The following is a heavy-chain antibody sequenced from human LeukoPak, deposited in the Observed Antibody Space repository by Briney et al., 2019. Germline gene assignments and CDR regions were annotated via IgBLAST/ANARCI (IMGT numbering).Heavy chain of an antibody. Sequence: GGSLRLSCAASGFTFSDAWMSWVRQAPGKGLEWVGRIKSKTDGGTPDYAAPVKGRFSISRDDSKNMLYLQMSSLKTEDTAVYYCTRDSDILTGDYRGVFDIWGQGTMVTVSS. J-gene: IGHJ3*02. CDR1: GFTFSDAW. CDR2: IKSKTDGGTP. D-gene: IGHD3-9*01. V-gene: IGHV3-15*01. CDR3: TRDSDILTGDYRGVFDI.